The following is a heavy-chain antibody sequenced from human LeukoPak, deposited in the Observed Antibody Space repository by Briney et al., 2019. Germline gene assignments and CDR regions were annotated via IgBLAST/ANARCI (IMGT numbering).Heavy chain of an antibody. Sequence: GEPLKISCKGSEYSFTSYWIGWVRQIPGKGLEWMGIIYPGDSDTRYSPSFQGQVTISADKSISTAYLQWSSLKASDTAMYYCASVLAALDAFDIWGQGTMVTVSS. CDR2: IYPGDSDT. D-gene: IGHD3-3*02. CDR1: EYSFTSYW. CDR3: ASVLAALDAFDI. J-gene: IGHJ3*02. V-gene: IGHV5-51*01.